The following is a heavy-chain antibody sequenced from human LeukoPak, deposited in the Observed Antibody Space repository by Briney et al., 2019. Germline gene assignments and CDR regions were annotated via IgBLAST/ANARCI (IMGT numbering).Heavy chain of an antibody. V-gene: IGHV5-51*01. CDR2: IKPSDSET. CDR3: VRPQDGDDGRLL. D-gene: IGHD4-17*01. CDR1: GYNFTSYW. J-gene: IGHJ4*02. Sequence: GESLKISCKGSGYNFTSYWVGWVRQLPGKGLEWMGIIKPSDSETRYGPSLQGQVTISADKSISTAYLQWRSLKASDSAMYYCVRPQDGDDGRLLWGQGTLVTVSS.